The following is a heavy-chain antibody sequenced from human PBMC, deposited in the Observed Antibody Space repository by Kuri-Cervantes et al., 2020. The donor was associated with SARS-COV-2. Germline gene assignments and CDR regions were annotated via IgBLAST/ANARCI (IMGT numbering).Heavy chain of an antibody. CDR3: AATPAAGVDYYFDY. D-gene: IGHD6-13*01. V-gene: IGHV4-30-4*08. CDR2: IYYSGST. Sequence: SCAVSGYSISSGYYWSWIRQPPGKGLEWIGYIYYSGSTYYNPSLKSRVTISVDTSKNQFSLKLSSVTAADTAVYYCAATPAAGVDYYFDYWGQGTLVTVSS. J-gene: IGHJ4*02. CDR1: GYSISSGYY.